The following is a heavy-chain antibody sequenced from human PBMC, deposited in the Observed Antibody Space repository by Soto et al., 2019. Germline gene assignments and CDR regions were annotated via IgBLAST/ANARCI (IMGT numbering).Heavy chain of an antibody. CDR3: ARDAARDWYIDY. Sequence: PGGSLRLSCAACGFTFSSYEMNWVRQAPWKGLEWVSYIVGGGSTVYYADSVKGRFTISRDNAKNSLYLQMNSLRAEDTAVYFCARDAARDWYIDYLGQRTVVAVFS. J-gene: IGHJ4*02. D-gene: IGHD3-9*01. V-gene: IGHV3-48*03. CDR1: GFTFSSYE. CDR2: IVGGGSTV.